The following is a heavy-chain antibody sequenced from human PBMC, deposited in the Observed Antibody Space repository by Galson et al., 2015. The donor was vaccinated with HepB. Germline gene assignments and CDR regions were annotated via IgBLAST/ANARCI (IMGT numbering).Heavy chain of an antibody. CDR1: GDSISSYY. CDR3: AASGGYSYGVFSLHF. D-gene: IGHD5-18*01. CDR2: IYIGGST. V-gene: IGHV4-4*07. Sequence: QVQLQESGPGLVEPSETLSLTCTVSGDSISSYYWNWIRQPAGKGLEWIGRIYIGGSTSYSPSLKSRITMSLDRPTSHFSLRLTSVTAADTAMYYCAASGGYSYGVFSLHFWGQGTMVTVSS. J-gene: IGHJ3*01.